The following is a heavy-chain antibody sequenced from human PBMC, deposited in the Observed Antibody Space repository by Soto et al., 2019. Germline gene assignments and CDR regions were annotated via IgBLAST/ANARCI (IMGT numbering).Heavy chain of an antibody. V-gene: IGHV1-3*01. CDR3: AGSISREGQQLVLGY. CDR1: GYTFTSYA. J-gene: IGHJ4*02. CDR2: INAGNGNT. D-gene: IGHD6-13*01. Sequence: ASVKVSCKASGYTFTSYAMHWVRQAPGQRLEWMGWINAGNGNTKYSQKFQGRVTITRDTSASTAYMELSSLRSEDTAVYYCAGSISREGQQLVLGYWGQGTLVTVSS.